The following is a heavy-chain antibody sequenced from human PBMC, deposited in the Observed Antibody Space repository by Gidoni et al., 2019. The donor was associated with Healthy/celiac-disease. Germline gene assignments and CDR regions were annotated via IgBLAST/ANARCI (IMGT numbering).Heavy chain of an antibody. V-gene: IGHV5-10-1*01. CDR1: GSRFTSYW. CDR2: IDPSDSYT. Sequence: EVQLVQSGAEVKKPGESLRISCKGSGSRFTSYWISWVRQMPGKGLEWMGRIDPSDSYTNYSPSFQGHVTISADKSISTAYLQWSSLKASDTAMYYWARRLVGATGVDYWGQGTLVTVSS. CDR3: ARRLVGATGVDY. D-gene: IGHD1-26*01. J-gene: IGHJ4*02.